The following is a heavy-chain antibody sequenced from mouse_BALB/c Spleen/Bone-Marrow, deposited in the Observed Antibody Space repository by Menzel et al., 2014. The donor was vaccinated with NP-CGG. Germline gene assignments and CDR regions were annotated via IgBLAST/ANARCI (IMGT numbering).Heavy chain of an antibody. CDR1: GFKIKDTY. J-gene: IGHJ2*01. Sequence: VQLQQSGAELVKPGASVKLSCTASGFKIKDTYMHWVRQRPEQGLEWIGRIDPANGDTRYDPKFQGKATITADTSSSTAYLQLSSLTSGDTAVYCCARYRLGTYFDYWGQGTTLTVSS. V-gene: IGHV14-3*02. CDR2: IDPANGDT. D-gene: IGHD2-14*01. CDR3: ARYRLGTYFDY.